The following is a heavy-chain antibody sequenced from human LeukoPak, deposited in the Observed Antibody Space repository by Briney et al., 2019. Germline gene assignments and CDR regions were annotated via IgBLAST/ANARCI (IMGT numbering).Heavy chain of an antibody. CDR2: IRSKANNYAR. J-gene: IGHJ6*03. V-gene: IGHV3-73*01. CDR3: IRLGPPSYYMDV. CDR1: GFTFSNYA. Sequence: PGGSLRLSCAASGFTFSNYAMSWVRQASGKGLEGVGRIRSKANNYARVYGASVKGRFTISRDDSKNTAYLQMNSLKTEDTAVYYCIRLGPPSYYMDVWGKGTTVTVPS.